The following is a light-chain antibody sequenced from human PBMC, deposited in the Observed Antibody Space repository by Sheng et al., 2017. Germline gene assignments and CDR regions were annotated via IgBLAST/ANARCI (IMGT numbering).Light chain of an antibody. Sequence: DIQMTQSPSTLSAYVGDRVTITCRASQSISHWLAWYQQKPGKAPKLLIYKSSTLQSGVPSRFSGGGFGTDFTLTISSLQPDDFATYYCHQYSTYLWTFGQGT. J-gene: IGKJ1*01. V-gene: IGKV1-5*03. CDR1: QSISHW. CDR3: HQYSTYLWT. CDR2: KSS.